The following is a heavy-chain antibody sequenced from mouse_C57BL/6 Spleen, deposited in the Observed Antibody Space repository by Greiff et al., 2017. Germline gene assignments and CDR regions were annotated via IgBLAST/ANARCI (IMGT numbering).Heavy chain of an antibody. CDR3: ARPYYDDVLGTGWYFDV. Sequence: QVQLQQPGAELVKPGASVKLSCKASGYTFTSYWMHWVKQRPGRGLEWIGRIDPNSCGTQYNEQFKSKATLTVNTPSCTAYMQISSRTSEDSAVYDCARPYYDDVLGTGWYFDVWGTGTTVTVSS. CDR1: GYTFTSYW. D-gene: IGHD2-4*01. V-gene: IGHV1-72*01. J-gene: IGHJ1*03. CDR2: IDPNSCGT.